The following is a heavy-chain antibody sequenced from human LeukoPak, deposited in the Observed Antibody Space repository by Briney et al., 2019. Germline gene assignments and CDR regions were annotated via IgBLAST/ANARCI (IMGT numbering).Heavy chain of an antibody. CDR2: IYYSGST. Sequence: SETLSLTCTVSGGSISSYYWSWIRQPAGKGLEWIGSIYYSGSTYYNPSLKSRVTISVDTSKNQFSLKLSSVTAADTAVYYCARAKNYGGNPPYYYYMDVWGKGTTVTVSS. CDR3: ARAKNYGGNPPYYYYMDV. V-gene: IGHV4-4*07. CDR1: GGSISSYY. D-gene: IGHD4-23*01. J-gene: IGHJ6*03.